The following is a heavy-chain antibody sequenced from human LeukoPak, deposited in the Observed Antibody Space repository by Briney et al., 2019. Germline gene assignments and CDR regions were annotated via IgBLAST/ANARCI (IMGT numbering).Heavy chain of an antibody. CDR2: ISAYNGNT. Sequence: ASVKVSCKASGYTFTSYGISWVRQAPGQGLEWMGWISAYNGNTNYAQKLQGRVTMTTDTSTSTAYMELRSLRSDDTAVYYCAESLYSSSWYYFDYWGQGTLVTVSS. CDR1: GYTFTSYG. V-gene: IGHV1-18*01. D-gene: IGHD6-13*01. J-gene: IGHJ4*02. CDR3: AESLYSSSWYYFDY.